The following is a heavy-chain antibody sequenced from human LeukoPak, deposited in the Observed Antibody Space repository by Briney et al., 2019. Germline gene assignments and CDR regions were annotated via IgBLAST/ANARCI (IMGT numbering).Heavy chain of an antibody. CDR2: IKQDGSEG. J-gene: IGHJ4*02. CDR3: ARLNFWSNSYAAPFDA. Sequence: PGGSLRLSCAASKFFFHGYWMSWVRQAPGKGLEWVANIKQDGSEGYYMDSVKGRFTISRDNAKNLLFLQMNSLRPDDTAVYYCARLNFWSNSYAAPFDAGGQGSLVTVSS. D-gene: IGHD3-16*01. V-gene: IGHV3-7*01. CDR1: KFFFHGYW.